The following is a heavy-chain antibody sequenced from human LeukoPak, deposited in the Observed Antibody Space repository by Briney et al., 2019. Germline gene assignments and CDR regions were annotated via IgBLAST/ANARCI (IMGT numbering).Heavy chain of an antibody. D-gene: IGHD1/OR15-1a*01. V-gene: IGHV4-30-2*01. Sequence: SETLSLTCTVSGGSISSGGYYWRWIRQPPGKGLEWIGYIYHSGSTYYNPSLKSRVTISVDRSKNQFSLKLSSVTAADTAVYYCAGVDRNPWNRGMWAFDIWGQGTMVTVSS. CDR2: IYHSGST. J-gene: IGHJ3*02. CDR1: GGSISSGGYY. CDR3: AGVDRNPWNRGMWAFDI.